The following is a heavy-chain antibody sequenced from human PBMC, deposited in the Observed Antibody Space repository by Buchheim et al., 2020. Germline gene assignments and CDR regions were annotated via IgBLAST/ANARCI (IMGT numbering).Heavy chain of an antibody. V-gene: IGHV4-31*03. J-gene: IGHJ4*02. CDR2: IYFSGYS. D-gene: IGHD1-1*01. CDR3: ARFLSTTVAFDF. CDR1: GGSISSAAYF. Sequence: QVQLQESGPGLVKPSETLSVTCSVSGGSISSAAYFWSWLRQHPGKGLEWLGFIYFSGYSYYDPSLKSRLTISVDRSQNQFSLRRSSVTAADTAVYYCARFLSTTVAFDFWGQGTL.